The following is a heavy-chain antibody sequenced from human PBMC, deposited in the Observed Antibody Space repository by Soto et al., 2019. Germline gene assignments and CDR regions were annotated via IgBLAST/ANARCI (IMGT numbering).Heavy chain of an antibody. D-gene: IGHD6-19*01. CDR2: INAGNGNT. J-gene: IGHJ4*02. CDR3: ARGWGYSSVAFDY. Sequence: ASVKVSCEASGYTFTSYAMHWVRQAPGQRLEWMGWINAGNGNTKYSQKFQGRVTITRDASASTAYMELDSLRSEDTTVYYCARGWGYSSVAFDYWGQGTLVTSPQ. V-gene: IGHV1-3*01. CDR1: GYTFTSYA.